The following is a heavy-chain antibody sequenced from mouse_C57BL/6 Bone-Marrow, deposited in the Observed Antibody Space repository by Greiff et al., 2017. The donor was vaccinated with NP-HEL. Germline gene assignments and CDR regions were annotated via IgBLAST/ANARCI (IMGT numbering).Heavy chain of an antibody. D-gene: IGHD1-1*01. Sequence: VQLMESGAELVRPGASVTLSCKASGYTFTDYYINWVKQRPGQGLEWIARIYPGSGNTYYNEKFKGKATLTAEKSSSTAYMQLSSLTYEDSAVYFGARCYYGRGYYFDYWGQGTTLTVSS. CDR1: GYTFTDYY. V-gene: IGHV1-76*01. CDR2: IYPGSGNT. J-gene: IGHJ2*01. CDR3: ARCYYGRGYYFDY.